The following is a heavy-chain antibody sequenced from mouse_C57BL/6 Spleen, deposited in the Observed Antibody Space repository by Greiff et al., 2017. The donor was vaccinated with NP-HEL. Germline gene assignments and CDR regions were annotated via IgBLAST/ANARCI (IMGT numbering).Heavy chain of an antibody. Sequence: VQLQQSGAELVMPGASVKLSCKASGYTFTSYWMHWVKQRPGQGLEWIGEIDPSDSYTNYNQKFKGKSTLTVDKSSSTAYMQLSSLTSEDSAVYYCARGDYDGYPLDYWGQGTTLTVSS. J-gene: IGHJ2*01. CDR2: IDPSDSYT. CDR3: ARGDYDGYPLDY. CDR1: GYTFTSYW. V-gene: IGHV1-69*01. D-gene: IGHD2-3*01.